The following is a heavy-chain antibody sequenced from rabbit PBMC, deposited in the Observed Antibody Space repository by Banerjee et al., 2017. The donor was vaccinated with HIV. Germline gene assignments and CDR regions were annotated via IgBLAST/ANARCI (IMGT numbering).Heavy chain of an antibody. D-gene: IGHD1-1*01. CDR2: INTSSGNT. V-gene: IGHV1S45*01. Sequence: QEQLVEYGGDLVQPEGSLTLTCKASGFTISSSYWICWVRQAPGKGLELIACINTSSGNTVYASWAKGRFAISKTSSTTVTLQMTSLTAADMATYFCARDLAGVSGWNFGLWGPGTLVTVS. CDR3: ARDLAGVSGWNFGL. J-gene: IGHJ4*01. CDR1: GFTISSSYW.